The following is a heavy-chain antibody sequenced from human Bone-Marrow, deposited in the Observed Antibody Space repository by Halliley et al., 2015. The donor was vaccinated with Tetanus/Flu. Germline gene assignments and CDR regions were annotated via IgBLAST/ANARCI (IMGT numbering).Heavy chain of an antibody. D-gene: IGHD4-4*01. CDR2: IYLGDSVT. J-gene: IGHJ4*02. Sequence: QLVQSGAEMKKPGESLKISCKGSGYIFTNYWIAWVRQMPGKGLEWMGIIYLGDSVTRYSPSFQGQVTISADKSIGTAYLQWSSLKASDSAVYYCARTLSNQYFAPDYWGQGTLVRVSS. CDR1: GYIFTNYW. V-gene: IGHV5-51*03. CDR3: ARTLSNQYFAPDY.